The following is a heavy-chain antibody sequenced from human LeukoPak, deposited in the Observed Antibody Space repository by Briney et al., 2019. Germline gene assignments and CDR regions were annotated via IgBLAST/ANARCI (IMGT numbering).Heavy chain of an antibody. Sequence: ASETLSLTCTVSGGSISSSSYYWGWIRQPPGKGLEWIGSIYYSGSTYYNPSLKSRVTISVDTSKNQFSLKLSSVTAADTAVYYCARQGLGYCSSTSCSSYYYYYYMDVWGKGTTVTISS. V-gene: IGHV4-39*01. CDR2: IYYSGST. J-gene: IGHJ6*03. CDR3: ARQGLGYCSSTSCSSYYYYYYMDV. CDR1: GGSISSSSYY. D-gene: IGHD2-2*01.